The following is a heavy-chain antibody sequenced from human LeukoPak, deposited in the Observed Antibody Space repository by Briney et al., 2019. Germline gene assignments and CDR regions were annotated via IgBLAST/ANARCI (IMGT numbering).Heavy chain of an antibody. J-gene: IGHJ4*02. Sequence: GGSLRLSCAASGFTVSSNYMSWVRQAPGKGLEWVSVIYSGGSTYYADSVKGRFTISRDNAKNSLYLQMNSLRAEDTAVYYCARDLPVVGATTGGYWGQGTLVTVSS. V-gene: IGHV3-53*01. CDR1: GFTVSSNY. D-gene: IGHD1-26*01. CDR3: ARDLPVVGATTGGY. CDR2: IYSGGST.